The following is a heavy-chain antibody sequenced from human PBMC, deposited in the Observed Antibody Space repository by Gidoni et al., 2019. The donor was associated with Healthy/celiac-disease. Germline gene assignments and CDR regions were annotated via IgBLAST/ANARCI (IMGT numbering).Heavy chain of an antibody. CDR3: ARINSSGYYVHFDY. CDR2: LIPSFGKE. Sequence: QVQLVQSGAAVKKPRSSLKLSCQASVLTFRSYAISWVRQAPGQGLEWMGGLIPSFGKENYAQKFQGRVTITADEYTSTAYMELSSLRSEDTAVYYCARINSSGYYVHFDYWGQGTLVTVSS. D-gene: IGHD3-22*01. J-gene: IGHJ4*02. CDR1: VLTFRSYA. V-gene: IGHV1-69*01.